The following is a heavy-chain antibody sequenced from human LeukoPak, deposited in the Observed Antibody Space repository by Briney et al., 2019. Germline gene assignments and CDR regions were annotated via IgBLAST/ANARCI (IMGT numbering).Heavy chain of an antibody. CDR3: AKETHDYGDYYYYYYGMDV. J-gene: IGHJ6*02. CDR2: ISYDGGNK. D-gene: IGHD4-17*01. Sequence: GGSLRLSCAASGFTFSSYGMHWVRQAPGKGLEWVAVISYDGGNKYYADPVKGRFTISRDNSKNTLYLQMNSLRAEDTAVYYCAKETHDYGDYYYYYYGMDVWGQGTTVTVSS. CDR1: GFTFSSYG. V-gene: IGHV3-30*18.